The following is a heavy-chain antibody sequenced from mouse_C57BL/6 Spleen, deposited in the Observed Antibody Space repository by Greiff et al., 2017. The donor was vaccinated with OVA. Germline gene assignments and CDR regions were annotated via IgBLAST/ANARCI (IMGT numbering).Heavy chain of an antibody. Sequence: EVKLMESGGDLVKPGGSLKLSCAASGFTFSSYGMSWVRQTPDKRLEWVATISSGGSYTYYPDSVKGRFTISRDNAKNTLYLQMSSLKSEDTAMYYCARNWDWYFDVWGTGTTVTVSS. J-gene: IGHJ1*03. V-gene: IGHV5-6*01. CDR3: ARNWDWYFDV. CDR1: GFTFSSYG. CDR2: ISSGGSYT. D-gene: IGHD4-1*01.